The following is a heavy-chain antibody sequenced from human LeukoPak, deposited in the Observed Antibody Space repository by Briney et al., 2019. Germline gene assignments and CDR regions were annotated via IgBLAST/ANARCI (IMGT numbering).Heavy chain of an antibody. CDR3: ARGPADEFDY. V-gene: IGHV4-59*01. CDR1: GGSISSYY. J-gene: IGHJ4*02. Sequence: SETLSPTCTVSGGSISSYYWSWIRQPPGKGLEWIGYIYYSGSTNYNPSLKSRVTISVDTSKNQFSLKLSSVTAADTAVYYCARGPADEFDYWGQGTLVTVSS. CDR2: IYYSGST.